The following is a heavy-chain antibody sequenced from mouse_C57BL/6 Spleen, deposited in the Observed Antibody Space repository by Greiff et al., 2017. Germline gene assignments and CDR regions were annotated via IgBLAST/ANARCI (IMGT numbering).Heavy chain of an antibody. CDR2: INPNNGGT. Sequence: EVKLVESGPELVKPGASVKIPCKASGYTFTDYNMDWVKQSHGKSLEWIGDINPNNGGTIYNQKFKGKATLTVDKSSSTAYMELRSLTSEDTAVYYCARDGSSLFAYWGQGTLVTVSA. CDR1: GYTFTDYN. CDR3: ARDGSSLFAY. V-gene: IGHV1-18*01. J-gene: IGHJ3*01. D-gene: IGHD1-1*01.